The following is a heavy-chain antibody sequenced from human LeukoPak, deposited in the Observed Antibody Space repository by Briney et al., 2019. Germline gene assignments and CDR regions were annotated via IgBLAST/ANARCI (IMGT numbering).Heavy chain of an antibody. V-gene: IGHV1-2*02. CDR3: ARERSAAKYYYYYYMDV. CDR1: GFALTGYY. J-gene: IGHJ6*03. Sequence: GASVKVSCKASGFALTGYYIHWVRQAPAQGLEWMGWINPTSGATTYAQRFQGRVTMTRDTSINTAYMDLSRLRSDDTAVYYCARERSAAKYYYYYYMDVWGKGTTVTVSS. CDR2: INPTSGAT.